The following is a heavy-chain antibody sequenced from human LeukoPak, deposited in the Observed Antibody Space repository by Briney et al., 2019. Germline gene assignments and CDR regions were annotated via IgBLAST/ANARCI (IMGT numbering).Heavy chain of an antibody. D-gene: IGHD5-24*01. Sequence: PGGSLRLSCAASGFTFSSYSMNWVRQAPGKGLEWVSYISSSSSTIYYADSVKGRFTISRDNAKNSLYLQMNSLRAEDTAVYYCARGAEGWLQLGLQGFSFDYWGQGTLVTVSS. CDR1: GFTFSSYS. CDR2: ISSSSSTI. CDR3: ARGAEGWLQLGLQGFSFDY. J-gene: IGHJ4*02. V-gene: IGHV3-48*04.